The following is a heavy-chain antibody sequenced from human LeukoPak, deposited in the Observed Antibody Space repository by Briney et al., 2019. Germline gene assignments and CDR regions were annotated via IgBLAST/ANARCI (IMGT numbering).Heavy chain of an antibody. V-gene: IGHV1-2*02. CDR2: INPKSGGT. CDR1: GYTFTGYY. Sequence: ASVKVSCKASGYTFTGYYMHWVRQAPGQGLEWMGWINPKSGGTNYAQKFQGRVTMTRDTSISTAYMELSRLRSDDTAVYYCARTLGYCSGGSCYLNWFDPWGQGTLVTVSS. CDR3: ARTLGYCSGGSCYLNWFDP. J-gene: IGHJ5*02. D-gene: IGHD2-15*01.